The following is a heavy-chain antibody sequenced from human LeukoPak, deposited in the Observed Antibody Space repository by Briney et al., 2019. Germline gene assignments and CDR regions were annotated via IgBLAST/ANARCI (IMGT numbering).Heavy chain of an antibody. D-gene: IGHD3-10*01. CDR1: GFTVSTDN. Sequence: PGGSLRLSCAASGFTVSTDNMSWVRQVPGKGLEWVSVVYCGNDGTNYADSVRGRFTISRDDSKNMVYLQMNNLRLEDAAVYYCTKRSRGYYDYWGQGTLVTVSS. CDR3: TKRSRGYYDY. CDR2: VYCGNDGT. V-gene: IGHV3-66*02. J-gene: IGHJ4*02.